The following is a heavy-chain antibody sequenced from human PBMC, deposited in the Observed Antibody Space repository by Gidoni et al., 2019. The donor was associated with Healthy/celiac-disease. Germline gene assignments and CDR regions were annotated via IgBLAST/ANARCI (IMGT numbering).Heavy chain of an antibody. V-gene: IGHV4-34*01. CDR2: INHSGST. CDR1: GGSFSGYY. Sequence: QVQLQQWGAGLLKPSETLSLTCAVYGGSFSGYYWSWIRQPPGKGLEWIGEINHSGSTNYNPSLKSRVTISVDTSKNQFSLKLSSVTAADTAVYYCARVPIVATIFVDYYYGMDVWGQGTTVTVSS. J-gene: IGHJ6*02. CDR3: ARVPIVATIFVDYYYGMDV. D-gene: IGHD5-12*01.